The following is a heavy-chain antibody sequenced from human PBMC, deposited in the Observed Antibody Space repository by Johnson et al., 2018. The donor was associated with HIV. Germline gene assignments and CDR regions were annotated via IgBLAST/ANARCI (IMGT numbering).Heavy chain of an antibody. CDR1: GFTVSSNY. CDR3: AKETPSSGGTFDI. J-gene: IGHJ3*02. D-gene: IGHD6-25*01. V-gene: IGHV3-66*02. Sequence: VQLVESGGGVVQPGRSLRLSCAASGFTVSSNYMSWVRQAPGKGLEWVSVIYSGDRTYSAVSVKGRFTISRDNSKNTLYLQMNSLRAEDTAVYYCAKETPSSGGTFDIWGQGTMVTVSS. CDR2: IYSGDRT.